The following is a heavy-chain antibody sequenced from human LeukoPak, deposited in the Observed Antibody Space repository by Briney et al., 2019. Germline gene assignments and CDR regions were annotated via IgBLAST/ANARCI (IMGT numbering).Heavy chain of an antibody. Sequence: GGSLRLSCAASGFTFSSYGMHWVRQAPGKGLEWVAFIRYDGSNKYYADSVKGQFTISRDNSKNTLYLQMNSLRAEDTAVYYCATPSDSSGYWTDYWGRGTLVTVSS. D-gene: IGHD3-22*01. CDR1: GFTFSSYG. V-gene: IGHV3-30*02. J-gene: IGHJ4*02. CDR3: ATPSDSSGYWTDY. CDR2: IRYDGSNK.